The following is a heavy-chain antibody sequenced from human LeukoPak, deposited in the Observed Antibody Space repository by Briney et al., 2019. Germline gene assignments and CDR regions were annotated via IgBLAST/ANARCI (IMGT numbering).Heavy chain of an antibody. CDR1: GGSVSSGSYY. D-gene: IGHD2-15*01. Sequence: SETLSLTCTVSGGSVSSGSYYWSWIRQPPGKGLEWIGYIYYSGSTNYNPSLNSRVTISVDTSKNQFSLKLSSVTAADTAVYYCARDVPFYCSGGSRYGNYFDYWGQGTLVTVSS. CDR2: IYYSGST. V-gene: IGHV4-61*01. J-gene: IGHJ4*02. CDR3: ARDVPFYCSGGSRYGNYFDY.